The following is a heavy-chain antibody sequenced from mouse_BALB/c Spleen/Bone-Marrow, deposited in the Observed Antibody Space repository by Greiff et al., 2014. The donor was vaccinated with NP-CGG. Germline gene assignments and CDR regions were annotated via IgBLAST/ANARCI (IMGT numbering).Heavy chain of an antibody. CDR3: ARGYYDYVYAMDY. D-gene: IGHD2-4*01. V-gene: IGHV14-3*02. Sequence: VQLKESGAELVKPGASVKLSCTASGFNIKDTYMHWVKQRPEQGLEWIGRIDPANGNTKYDPKFPGKATITADTSSNTAYLQLSSLTSEDTAVYYCARGYYDYVYAMDYWGQGTSVTVSS. J-gene: IGHJ4*01. CDR1: GFNIKDTY. CDR2: IDPANGNT.